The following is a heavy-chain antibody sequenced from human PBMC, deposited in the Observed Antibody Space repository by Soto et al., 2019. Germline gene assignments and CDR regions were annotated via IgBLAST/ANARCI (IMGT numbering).Heavy chain of an antibody. J-gene: IGHJ4*02. CDR1: GFTFSSYE. D-gene: IGHD3-10*01. V-gene: IGHV3-48*03. Sequence: EVQLVESGGGLVQPGGSLRLSCAASGFTFSSYEMNWVRQAPGKGLEWVSYISSSGSTIYYADSVKGRFTISRDNAKNSLYLQMNSLRAEDTAVYYCTRAFRFGVNWGQGTLVTVSS. CDR2: ISSSGSTI. CDR3: TRAFRFGVN.